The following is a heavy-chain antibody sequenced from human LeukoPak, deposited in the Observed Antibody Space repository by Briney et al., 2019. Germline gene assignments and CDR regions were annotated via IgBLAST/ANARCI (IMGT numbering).Heavy chain of an antibody. CDR2: IYYSGST. V-gene: IGHV4-59*01. Sequence: SETPSLTCTVSGGSISSYYWSWIRQPPGKGLEWIGYIYYSGSTNYNPSLKSRVTISVDTSKNQFSLKLSSVTAADTAVYYCAGAGTYYYDSSGYYPPDYWGQGTLVTVSS. CDR1: GGSISSYY. D-gene: IGHD3-22*01. CDR3: AGAGTYYYDSSGYYPPDY. J-gene: IGHJ4*02.